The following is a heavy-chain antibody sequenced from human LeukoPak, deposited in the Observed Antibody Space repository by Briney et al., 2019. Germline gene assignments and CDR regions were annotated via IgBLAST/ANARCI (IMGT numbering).Heavy chain of an antibody. CDR2: ISGSGGST. Sequence: GGSLRLSCAASGFTFSSYAMSWVRQAPGKGLEWVSAISGSGGSTYYADSVKGRFTISRDNSKNTLYLQLNSLRAEDTAIYYCAKDLTYDYDGTGYYFDYWGQGTLVTVSS. CDR3: AKDLTYDYDGTGYYFDY. CDR1: GFTFSSYA. J-gene: IGHJ4*02. V-gene: IGHV3-23*01. D-gene: IGHD3-22*01.